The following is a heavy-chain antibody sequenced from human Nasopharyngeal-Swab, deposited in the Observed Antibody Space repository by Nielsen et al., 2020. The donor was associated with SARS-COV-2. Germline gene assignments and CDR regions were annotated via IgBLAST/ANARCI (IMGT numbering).Heavy chain of an antibody. CDR2: IYSGGRR. V-gene: IGHV3-53*05. D-gene: IGHD6-19*01. J-gene: IGHJ6*02. Sequence: GEYLKISCAACGFTVSSNYMSWVRQARGKGLEWVSVIYSGGRRYYIDSVKGRFTVSRDNSRNTLYLQMNSLRPEDTAVYYCAREKAVAGIGGYHYYGMDVWGQGTTVTVSS. CDR3: AREKAVAGIGGYHYYGMDV. CDR1: GFTVSSNY.